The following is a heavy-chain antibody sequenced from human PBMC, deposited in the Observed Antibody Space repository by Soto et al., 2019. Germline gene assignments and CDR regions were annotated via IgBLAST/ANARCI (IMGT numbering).Heavy chain of an antibody. J-gene: IGHJ6*02. CDR2: IIPIFGTA. CDR3: ASPTREWLPPAMAYYYGMDV. D-gene: IGHD3-3*01. V-gene: IGHV1-69*06. Sequence: QVQLVQSGAEVKKPGSSVKVSCKASGGTFSSYAISWVRQAPGQGLEWMGGIIPIFGTANYAQKLQGRVTITADKSTRPAYMELRSLRSEDTAVYYCASPTREWLPPAMAYYYGMDVWGQGTTVTVSS. CDR1: GGTFSSYA.